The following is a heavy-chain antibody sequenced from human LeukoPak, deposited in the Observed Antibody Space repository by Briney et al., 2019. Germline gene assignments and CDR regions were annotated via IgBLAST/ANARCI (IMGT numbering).Heavy chain of an antibody. D-gene: IGHD2-2*01. J-gene: IGHJ6*03. CDR3: ARLGDQLPPYYYYYYYMDV. CDR2: ISAYNGNT. CDR1: GYTFTSYG. Sequence: ASVKVSCKASGYTFTSYGISWVRQAPGQGLEWMGWISAYNGNTNYAQKLQGRVTMTTDTSTSTAYMELRSLRSDDTAVYYCARLGDQLPPYYYYYYYMDVWGKGTTVTVSS. V-gene: IGHV1-18*01.